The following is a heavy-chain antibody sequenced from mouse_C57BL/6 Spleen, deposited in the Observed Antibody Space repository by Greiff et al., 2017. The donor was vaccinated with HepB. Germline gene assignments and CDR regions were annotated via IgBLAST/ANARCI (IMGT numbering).Heavy chain of an antibody. J-gene: IGHJ2*01. D-gene: IGHD2-3*01. V-gene: IGHV1-54*01. CDR2: INPGSGGT. CDR1: GYAFTNYL. CDR3: ARVGEWLLGGDY. Sequence: VQLQQSGAELVRPGTSVKVSCKASGYAFTNYLIEWVKQRPGQGLEWIGVINPGSGGTNYNEKFKGKATLTADKSSSTAYMKLSSLKSEDSAVYFWARVGEWLLGGDYLSQGTTLTVSS.